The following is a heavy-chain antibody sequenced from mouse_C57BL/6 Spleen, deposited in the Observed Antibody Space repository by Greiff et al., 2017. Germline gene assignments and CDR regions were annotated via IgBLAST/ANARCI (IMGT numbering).Heavy chain of an antibody. CDR3: ARDAIVTTRAWFAY. Sequence: EVKLVESGGGLVKPGGSLKLSCAASGFTFSSYAMSWVRQTPEKRLEWVATISDGGSYTYYPDNVKGRFTISRDNAKKNLYLQMSHLKSEDTAMYYCARDAIVTTRAWFAYWGQGTLVTVSA. V-gene: IGHV5-4*01. J-gene: IGHJ3*01. D-gene: IGHD2-5*01. CDR1: GFTFSSYA. CDR2: ISDGGSYT.